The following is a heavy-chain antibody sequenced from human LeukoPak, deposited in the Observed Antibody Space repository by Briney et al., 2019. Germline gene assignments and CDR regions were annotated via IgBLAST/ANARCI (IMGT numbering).Heavy chain of an antibody. CDR2: MNPNSGTT. Sequence: ASVKVSCKASGYTFTSYDMNWVRQATGQGLEWMGWMNPNSGTTGYAQKLQGRVTMTRNTSISTAYMELSSLRSEDTAVYYCARRTGYYNYMDVWGKGTTVTVSS. CDR1: GYTFTSYD. V-gene: IGHV1-8*01. D-gene: IGHD2-8*02. J-gene: IGHJ6*03. CDR3: ARRTGYYNYMDV.